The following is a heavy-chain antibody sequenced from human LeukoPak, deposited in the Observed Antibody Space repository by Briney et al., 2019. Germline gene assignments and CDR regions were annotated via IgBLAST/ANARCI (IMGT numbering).Heavy chain of an antibody. CDR1: GYTFTSYY. V-gene: IGHV1-46*01. CDR2: INPSGGST. J-gene: IGHJ4*02. D-gene: IGHD3-22*01. CDR3: ARVPYYYDSSGYSGFDH. Sequence: EASVKVSCKASGYTFTSYYMHWVRQAPGQGLEWMGIINPSGGSTSYAQKFQGRVTMTRDTSTSTVYMELSSLRSEDTAVYYCARVPYYYDSSGYSGFDHWGQGTLVTVSS.